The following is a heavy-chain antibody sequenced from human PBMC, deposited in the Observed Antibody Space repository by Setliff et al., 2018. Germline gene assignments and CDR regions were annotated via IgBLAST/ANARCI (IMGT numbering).Heavy chain of an antibody. J-gene: IGHJ6*02. D-gene: IGHD3-3*01. CDR1: GGSISSYY. CDR2: IYYSGST. Sequence: ETLSLTCTVSGGSISSYYWSWIRQPPGKRLEWIGYIYYSGSTNYNPSLKSRVTISVDTSKNQFSLKLSSVTAADTAVYYCAREGYYNFWSGFMDVWGQGTTVTVSS. CDR3: AREGYYNFWSGFMDV. V-gene: IGHV4-59*01.